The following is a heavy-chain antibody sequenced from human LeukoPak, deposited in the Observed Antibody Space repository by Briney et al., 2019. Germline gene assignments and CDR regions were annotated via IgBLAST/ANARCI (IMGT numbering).Heavy chain of an antibody. Sequence: GESLKISCKGSGYSFTSYWIGWVRQMPGKGLEWMGIIYPGDSDTGYSPSFQGQVTISADKSISTAYLQWSSLKASDTAMYYCARHLGYYDSSRSGVMDVWGQGTTVTVSS. D-gene: IGHD3-22*01. V-gene: IGHV5-51*01. CDR3: ARHLGYYDSSRSGVMDV. CDR2: IYPGDSDT. CDR1: GYSFTSYW. J-gene: IGHJ6*02.